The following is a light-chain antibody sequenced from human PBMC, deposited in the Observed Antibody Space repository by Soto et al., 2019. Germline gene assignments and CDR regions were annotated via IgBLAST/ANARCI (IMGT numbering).Light chain of an antibody. J-gene: IGKJ2*01. CDR2: SAS. Sequence: EIEMTQSPATLSVSPGARATLSCRASQSISTELAWYQQKPGQPPRLLIYSASTRATGVPARFTGSGSGSEFTLTISGLQSEDFAVYYCQQGHNWPLTFGQGTRLEI. V-gene: IGKV3-15*01. CDR3: QQGHNWPLT. CDR1: QSISTE.